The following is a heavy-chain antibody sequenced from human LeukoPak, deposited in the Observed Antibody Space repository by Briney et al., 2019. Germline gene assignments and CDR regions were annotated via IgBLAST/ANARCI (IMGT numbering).Heavy chain of an antibody. Sequence: SETLSLTCTVSGGSISSGSYYWSWIRQPAGKGLEWIGRIYTSGGTNYNPSLKSRVTISVDTSKNQFSLKLSSVTAADTAVYYCAREWFGEPDWGQGTLVTVSS. J-gene: IGHJ4*02. D-gene: IGHD3-10*01. CDR3: AREWFGEPD. CDR2: IYTSGGT. CDR1: GGSISSGSYY. V-gene: IGHV4-61*02.